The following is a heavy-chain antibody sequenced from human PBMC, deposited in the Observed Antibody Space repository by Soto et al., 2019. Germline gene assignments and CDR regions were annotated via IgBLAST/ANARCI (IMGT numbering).Heavy chain of an antibody. J-gene: IGHJ3*02. V-gene: IGHV1-18*04. CDR2: ISAYNGNT. CDR3: ARDGPIHMTVLVKMDDALDI. Sequence: ASVKVSCKASGYTFTSYGISWVRQAPGQGLEWMGWISAYNGNTNYAQKLQGRVTMTTDTSTSTAYMELRSLRSDDTAVYYCARDGPIHMTVLVKMDDALDIWGQGTMVTVSS. D-gene: IGHD3-22*01. CDR1: GYTFTSYG.